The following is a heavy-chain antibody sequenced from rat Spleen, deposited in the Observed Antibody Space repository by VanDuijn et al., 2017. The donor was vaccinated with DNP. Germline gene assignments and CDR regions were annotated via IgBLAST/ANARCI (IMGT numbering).Heavy chain of an antibody. V-gene: IGHV3-3*01. CDR1: GYSIINNYI. J-gene: IGHJ4*01. CDR3: ARWPGYNPPYAMDA. CDR2: VTSAGST. D-gene: IGHD1-4*01. Sequence: EVQLQESGPGLVKPSQPLSLTCSVTGYSIINNYIWSWIRKFPGNKLEWMGSVTSAGSTNYNPSIKSRVSITRDTSNNQFFLQVNSVTTEDTATYYCARWPGYNPPYAMDAWGQGTSVTVSS.